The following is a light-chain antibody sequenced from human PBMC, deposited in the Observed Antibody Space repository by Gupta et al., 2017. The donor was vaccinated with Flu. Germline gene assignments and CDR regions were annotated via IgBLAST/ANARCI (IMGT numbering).Light chain of an antibody. Sequence: QSVLTQPPSVSATPGHRVTISCSGSTSNIGRNTVNWYQQLPGTAPKLLIYNDDHRSSGVPDRFSGSKSGTSASLAVSGLRSGDEGEYYCAAWDDSLGGLYVFGTGTKLSVL. J-gene: IGLJ1*01. V-gene: IGLV1-44*01. CDR1: TSNIGRNT. CDR3: AAWDDSLGGLYV. CDR2: NDD.